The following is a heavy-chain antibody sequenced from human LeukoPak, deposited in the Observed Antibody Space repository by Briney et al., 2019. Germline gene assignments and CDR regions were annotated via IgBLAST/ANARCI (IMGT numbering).Heavy chain of an antibody. D-gene: IGHD3-22*01. Sequence: GGSLRLSCAASGFTFSSYWMSWVRQAPGKGLEWVANIKQDGSEKYYVDSVKGRFTISRDNSKNTLFLQMNSLRADDTAVYYCARGQTSNYYDSPYGMDVWGQGTTVTVSS. CDR3: ARGQTSNYYDSPYGMDV. CDR1: GFTFSSYW. CDR2: IKQDGSEK. J-gene: IGHJ6*02. V-gene: IGHV3-7*01.